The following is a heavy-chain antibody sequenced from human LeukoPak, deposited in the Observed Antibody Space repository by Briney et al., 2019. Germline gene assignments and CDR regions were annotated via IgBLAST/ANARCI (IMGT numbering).Heavy chain of an antibody. CDR3: ARDMAPNRTFGVVITNWYFDL. J-gene: IGHJ2*01. Sequence: SETLSLTCTVSGGSISRYYWSWIRQPAGKGLEWIGRIYTSGSTNYNPSLKSRVTMSVDTSKNQFSLKLSSVTAADTAVYYCARDMAPNRTFGVVITNWYFDLWGRGTLVTVSS. CDR1: GGSISRYY. D-gene: IGHD3-3*01. CDR2: IYTSGST. V-gene: IGHV4-4*07.